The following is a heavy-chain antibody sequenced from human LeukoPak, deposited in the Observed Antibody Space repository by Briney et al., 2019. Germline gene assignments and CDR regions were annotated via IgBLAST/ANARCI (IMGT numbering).Heavy chain of an antibody. D-gene: IGHD3-10*01. Sequence: ASVKVSCKASGYTFTSYGISWVRQAPGQGLEWMGWINPNCGGTNYAQKFQGRVTMTRDTSISTAYMELSRLRSDDTAVYYCARDPSFRAYYFDYWGQGTLVTVSS. CDR2: INPNCGGT. CDR3: ARDPSFRAYYFDY. V-gene: IGHV1-2*02. J-gene: IGHJ4*02. CDR1: GYTFTSYG.